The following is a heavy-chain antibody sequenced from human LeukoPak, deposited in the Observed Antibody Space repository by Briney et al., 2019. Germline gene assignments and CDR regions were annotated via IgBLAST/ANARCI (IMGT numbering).Heavy chain of an antibody. CDR3: AKEQQRNFDY. V-gene: IGHV3-23*01. Sequence: GGSLRLSCAASGFTFSNYAMSWVRQAPGKGLEWVSGISGSGDGTYYADSVKGRFTISRDTSKNTLFLQMNSLRAEDTAVYYCAKEQQRNFDYWGQGTLVTVSS. CDR1: GFTFSNYA. J-gene: IGHJ4*02. CDR2: ISGSGDGT. D-gene: IGHD1-1*01.